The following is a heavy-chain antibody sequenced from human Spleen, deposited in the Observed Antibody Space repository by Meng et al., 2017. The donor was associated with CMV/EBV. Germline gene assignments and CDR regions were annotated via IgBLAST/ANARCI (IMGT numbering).Heavy chain of an antibody. CDR3: ARVAAAGRGMDV. Sequence: GGSLRLSCASSGFTFSSCAMTWVRQAPGKGLEWVSSISGSGGVTNYADSVKGRFTISRDNSKNTLYLQTHSLRAEDTAVYYCARVAAAGRGMDVWGQGTTVTVSS. J-gene: IGHJ6*02. CDR2: ISGSGGVT. V-gene: IGHV3-23*01. CDR1: GFTFSSCA. D-gene: IGHD6-13*01.